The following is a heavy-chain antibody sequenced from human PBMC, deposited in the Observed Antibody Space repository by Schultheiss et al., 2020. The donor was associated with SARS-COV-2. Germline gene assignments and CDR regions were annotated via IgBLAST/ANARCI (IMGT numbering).Heavy chain of an antibody. CDR2: IHYSGST. D-gene: IGHD1-26*01. Sequence: SETLSLTCTVSGGSISSYYWGWIRQPPGKGLEWIGYIHYSGSTNYNPSFKSRVTISVDTSKNQFSLKLSSVTAADTAVYYCARAVFIVGATSAIWGQGTMVTVSS. V-gene: IGHV4-59*13. CDR1: GGSISSYY. CDR3: ARAVFIVGATSAI. J-gene: IGHJ3*02.